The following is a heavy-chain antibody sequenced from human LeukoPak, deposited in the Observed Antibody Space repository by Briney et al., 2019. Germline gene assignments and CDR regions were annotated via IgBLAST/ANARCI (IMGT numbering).Heavy chain of an antibody. J-gene: IGHJ5*02. CDR2: INPNSGGT. D-gene: IGHD2-15*01. Sequence: GASVKVSFTASGYTFTGYYMHWVRQAPGQGLEWMGWINPNSGGTNYAQKFQGRVTMTRDTSISTAYMELSRLRSDDTAVYYCARDLKGIVVVVAAGAWGQGTLVTVSS. CDR1: GYTFTGYY. V-gene: IGHV1-2*02. CDR3: ARDLKGIVVVVAAGA.